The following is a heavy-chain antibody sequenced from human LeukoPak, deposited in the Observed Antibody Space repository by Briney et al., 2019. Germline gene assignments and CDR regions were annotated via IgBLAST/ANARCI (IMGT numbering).Heavy chain of an antibody. CDR1: GGSISSGGYY. J-gene: IGHJ5*02. CDR2: IYYSGGT. V-gene: IGHV4-31*03. Sequence: SQTLSLTCTVSGGSISSGGYYWSWIRQHPGKGLEWIGYIYYSGGTYYNPSLKSRVTISVDTSKNQFSLRLRSVTAADTAVYYCARLYTDYTENWFDPWGQGTLATVSS. CDR3: ARLYTDYTENWFDP. D-gene: IGHD4-11*01.